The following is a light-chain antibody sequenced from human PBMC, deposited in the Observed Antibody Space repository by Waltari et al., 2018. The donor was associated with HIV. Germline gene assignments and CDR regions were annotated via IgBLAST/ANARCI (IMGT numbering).Light chain of an antibody. Sequence: QSALTQPPSASGSPGQSVTLSCTGTNSDIGGYNYVPWYQQHPGKAPELVISEVTKRPSGVPDRFSGSKSGTTASLTVSGLQAEDEADYYCSSYADRNGFYVVFGGGTRLTVL. J-gene: IGLJ2*01. V-gene: IGLV2-8*01. CDR1: NSDIGGYNY. CDR2: EVT. CDR3: SSYADRNGFYVV.